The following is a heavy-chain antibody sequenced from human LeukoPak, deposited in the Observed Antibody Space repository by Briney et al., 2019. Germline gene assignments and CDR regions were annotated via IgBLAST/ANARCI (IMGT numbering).Heavy chain of an antibody. V-gene: IGHV5-51*01. J-gene: IGHJ3*02. Sequence: GESLLISCKGSGYVFPRHWIGWVRQMAGRGLEWMGTIYPGDANIDIGYSPSFQGQVTISADKSISTAYLQWSSLRASDTAMYYCARQRSRDGYNYYGFDIWGQGAMVTVSS. CDR1: GYVFPRHW. D-gene: IGHD5-24*01. CDR3: ARQRSRDGYNYYGFDI. CDR2: IYPGDANIDI.